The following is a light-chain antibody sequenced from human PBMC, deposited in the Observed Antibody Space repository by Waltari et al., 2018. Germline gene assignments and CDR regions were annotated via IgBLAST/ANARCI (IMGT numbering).Light chain of an antibody. J-gene: IGLJ2*01. V-gene: IGLV1-51*02. CDR1: SSNLGYNF. CDR2: ENN. CDR3: GSWDSSLSLV. Sequence: QSVLTQPPSLSADPGQTVTISCSGSSSNLGYNFVSWYQQFPGTAPKLLIYENNKRPSGIPDRFSGSKSGTSGTLVITGVQTGDEADYYCGSWDSSLSLVFGGGTKLSVL.